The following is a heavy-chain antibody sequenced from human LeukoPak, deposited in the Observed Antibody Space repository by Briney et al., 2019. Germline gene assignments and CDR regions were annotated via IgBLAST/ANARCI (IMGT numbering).Heavy chain of an antibody. V-gene: IGHV4-4*07. CDR2: IYTSGST. J-gene: IGHJ5*02. D-gene: IGHD3-22*01. Sequence: PSETLSLTCTVSGGSISSYYWSWIRQPAGKGLGWIGRIYTSGSTNYNPSLKSRVTMSVDTSKNQFSLKLSSVTAADTAVYYCARDYYDSSGYLRFDPWGQGTLVTVSS. CDR1: GGSISSYY. CDR3: ARDYYDSSGYLRFDP.